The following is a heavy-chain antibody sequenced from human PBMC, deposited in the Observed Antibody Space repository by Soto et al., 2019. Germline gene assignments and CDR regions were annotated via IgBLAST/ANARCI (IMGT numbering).Heavy chain of an antibody. CDR3: ARDGDIEGGRSPTKYAMDV. J-gene: IGHJ6*02. CDR1: GFTFMNYG. CDR2: VRYDGTNK. D-gene: IGHD5-12*01. Sequence: QVQLVESGGGVVQTGWSLRLSCVASGFTFMNYGMHWVRQAPGKGLEWVATVRYDGTNKYGADSLKGRVTIYRDNSKNTFTLQNTSLRAEDTALYYCARDGDIEGGRSPTKYAMDVWGHGDTVSVSS. V-gene: IGHV3-33*01.